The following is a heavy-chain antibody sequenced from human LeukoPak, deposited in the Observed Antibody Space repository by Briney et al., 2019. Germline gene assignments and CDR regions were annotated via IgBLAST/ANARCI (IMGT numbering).Heavy chain of an antibody. V-gene: IGHV3-48*03. CDR1: GFTFSNYE. D-gene: IGHD3-10*01. CDR2: ISTSRSTI. CDR3: VRESGEITRLDY. Sequence: PGGSLRLSCAASGFTFSNYEMNWVRLTPGKGLEWVSYISTSRSTIYYADSVKGRFIISRDNAKNSLYLQMNSLRADDTAVYYCVRESGEITRLDYWGQGTLVTVSS. J-gene: IGHJ4*02.